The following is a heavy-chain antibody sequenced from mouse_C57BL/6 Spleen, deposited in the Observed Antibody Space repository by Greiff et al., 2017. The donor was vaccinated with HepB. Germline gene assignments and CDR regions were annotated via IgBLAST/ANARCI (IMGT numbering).Heavy chain of an antibody. Sequence: QVQLKESGAELVKPGASVKLSCKASGYTFTSYWMHWVKQRPGQGLEWIGMIHPNSGSTNYNEKFKSKATLTVDKSSSTAYMQLSSLTSEDSAVYYCARGYYDYDGLSWFAYWGQGTLVTVSA. CDR1: GYTFTSYW. CDR2: IHPNSGST. D-gene: IGHD2-4*01. CDR3: ARGYYDYDGLSWFAY. J-gene: IGHJ3*01. V-gene: IGHV1-64*01.